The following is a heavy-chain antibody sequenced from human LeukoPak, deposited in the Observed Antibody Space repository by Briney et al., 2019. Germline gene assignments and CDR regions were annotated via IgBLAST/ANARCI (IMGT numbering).Heavy chain of an antibody. Sequence: PGGSLRLSCAASGFTFSSYSMNWVRQAPGKGLEWASYISSSSSTTYYADSVKGRFTISRDNAKNSLYLQMNSLRDEDTAVYYCARENSRSFDYWGQGTLVTVSS. D-gene: IGHD6-13*01. V-gene: IGHV3-48*02. CDR3: ARENSRSFDY. J-gene: IGHJ4*02. CDR1: GFTFSSYS. CDR2: ISSSSSTT.